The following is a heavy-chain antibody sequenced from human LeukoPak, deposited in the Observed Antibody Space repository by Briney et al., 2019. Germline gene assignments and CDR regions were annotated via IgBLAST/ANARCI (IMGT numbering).Heavy chain of an antibody. J-gene: IGHJ4*02. CDR2: IPYDGSNK. CDR3: ARGPPIAAAASDY. D-gene: IGHD6-13*01. Sequence: GRSLRLSCAASGFTFSSYAMHWVRQAPGKGLEWVAVIPYDGSNKYYADSVKGRFTISRDNSKNTLYLQMCSLTAEDTAVYYCARGPPIAAAASDYWGQGTLVTVSS. CDR1: GFTFSSYA. V-gene: IGHV3-30-3*01.